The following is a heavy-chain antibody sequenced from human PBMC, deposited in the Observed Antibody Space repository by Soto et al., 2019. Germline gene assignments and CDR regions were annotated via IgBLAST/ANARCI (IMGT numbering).Heavy chain of an antibody. CDR3: VRDSHGDY. V-gene: IGHV3-74*01. J-gene: IGHJ4*02. Sequence: EVQLVESGGCLVQPGGSLRLSCAGSGFTFSNYWMHWVRQAPGKGLEWVSRIDHDGPTDYADSVRGRFTISRDNAENTLYLQMNSLRPEDTAVYYCVRDSHGDYWGQGTRVTVSS. CDR2: IDHDGPT. CDR1: GFTFSNYW.